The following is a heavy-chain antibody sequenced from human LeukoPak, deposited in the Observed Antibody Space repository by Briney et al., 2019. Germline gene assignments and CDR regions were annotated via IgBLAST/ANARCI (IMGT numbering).Heavy chain of an antibody. Sequence: GGSLRLSCAASGFTVSSNYMSWVRQAPGKGLDWVGRIKSKTDGGTTDYAAPVKGRFTISRDDSKNTLYLQMNSLKTEDTAVYYCTTAASDYYGSGSYFYDWGQGTLVTVSS. J-gene: IGHJ4*02. D-gene: IGHD3-10*01. CDR1: GFTVSSNY. CDR3: TTAASDYYGSGSYFYD. CDR2: IKSKTDGGTT. V-gene: IGHV3-15*01.